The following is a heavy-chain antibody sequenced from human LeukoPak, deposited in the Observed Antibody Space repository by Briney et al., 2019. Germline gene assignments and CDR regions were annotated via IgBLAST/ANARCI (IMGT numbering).Heavy chain of an antibody. CDR3: AREVRYYYDSSGGFDY. D-gene: IGHD3-22*01. Sequence: PSQTLSLTCTVSGGSISSDGCYWSWIRQHPGKGLEWIGYIYNSGSTYYNPSLKSRVTISGDTSKSQFSLNLSSVTAADTAVYYCAREVRYYYDSSGGFDYWGQGTLVTVSS. J-gene: IGHJ4*02. CDR2: IYNSGST. V-gene: IGHV4-31*03. CDR1: GGSISSDGCY.